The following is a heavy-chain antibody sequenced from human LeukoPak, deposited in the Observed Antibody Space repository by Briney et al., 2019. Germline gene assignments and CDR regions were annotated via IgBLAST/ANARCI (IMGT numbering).Heavy chain of an antibody. CDR2: ISGYNGDT. J-gene: IGHJ4*02. D-gene: IGHD4-17*01. Sequence: ASVKVSCKASGYTFTDYGINWVRQAPGQGLGWMGWISGYNGDTKYAQRLQGRVTMTTGTSTSTAYMELRSLRSDDTAVYYCARKAYGDYAQNDYWGQGTLVTVSS. CDR1: GYTFTDYG. V-gene: IGHV1-18*01. CDR3: ARKAYGDYAQNDY.